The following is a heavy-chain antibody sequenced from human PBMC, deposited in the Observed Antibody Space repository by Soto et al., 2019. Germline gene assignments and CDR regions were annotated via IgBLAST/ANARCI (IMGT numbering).Heavy chain of an antibody. CDR1: GFTFSSYG. D-gene: IGHD3-3*01. CDR2: IWYDGSNK. Sequence: GGSLRLSCAASGFTFSSYGMHWVRQAPGKGLEWVAVIWYDGSNKYYADSGKGRFTISRDNSKNTLYLQMNSLRAEDTAVYYCARDGVGGSDFWSGYYLGHYYYYYGMDGWGQGTTVTVSS. V-gene: IGHV3-33*01. J-gene: IGHJ6*01. CDR3: ARDGVGGSDFWSGYYLGHYYYYYGMDG.